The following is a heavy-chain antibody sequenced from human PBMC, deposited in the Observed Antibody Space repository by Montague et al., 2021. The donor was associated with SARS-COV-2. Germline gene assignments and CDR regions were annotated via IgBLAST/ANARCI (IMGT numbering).Heavy chain of an antibody. CDR1: GASVTSPNW. D-gene: IGHD5-12*01. Sequence: SETLSLTCVVSGASVTSPNWWSWVRQAPGKGLEWIGEINHRGTIXXNPSLKSRVTISVDKSKNNFFLRLSSVTAADTAIYFCAQDADIDVFGSYFDDWGQGTLVTVTS. CDR3: AQDADIDVFGSYFDD. CDR2: INHRGTI. V-gene: IGHV4-4*02. J-gene: IGHJ4*02.